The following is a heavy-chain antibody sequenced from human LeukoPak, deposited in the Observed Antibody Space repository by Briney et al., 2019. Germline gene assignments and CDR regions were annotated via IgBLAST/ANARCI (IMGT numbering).Heavy chain of an antibody. D-gene: IGHD6-13*01. CDR1: GYTFTGYY. CDR3: AVEVSEYSSSWYGGDFAFDI. CDR2: INPNSGGT. J-gene: IGHJ3*02. Sequence: GASVKVSCKASGYTFTGYYMHWVRQAPGQGLEWMGWINPNSGGTNYAQKLQGRVTMTTDTSTSTAYMELRSLRSDDTAVYYCAVEVSEYSSSWYGGDFAFDIWGQGTMVTVSS. V-gene: IGHV1-2*02.